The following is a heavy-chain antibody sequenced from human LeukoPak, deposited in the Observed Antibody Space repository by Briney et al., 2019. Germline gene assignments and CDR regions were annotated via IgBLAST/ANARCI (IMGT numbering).Heavy chain of an antibody. Sequence: PGGSLRLSCAASEFTFDDYGMSWVRQAPGKGLEWVSGTNWNGGSTVYADSVKGRFTISRDNAKNSLYLQMNSLRAEDTALYYCARERIRYYGSGSYNAFDIWGQGTRVTVSS. CDR2: TNWNGGST. CDR1: EFTFDDYG. CDR3: ARERIRYYGSGSYNAFDI. D-gene: IGHD3-10*01. J-gene: IGHJ3*02. V-gene: IGHV3-20*04.